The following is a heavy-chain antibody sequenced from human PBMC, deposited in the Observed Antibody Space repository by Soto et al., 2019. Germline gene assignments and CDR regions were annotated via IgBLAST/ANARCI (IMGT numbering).Heavy chain of an antibody. D-gene: IGHD6-13*01. CDR1: GDSVSSNSAA. J-gene: IGHJ5*02. Sequence: QSQTLSLTCAISGDSVSSNSAAWNWIRQSPSRGLEWLGRTYYRSKWYNDYAVSVKSRITINPDTSKNQFSLQLNSVTPEDTAVYYCAREGIAAAGTEENWFDPWGQGTLVTVSS. CDR3: AREGIAAAGTEENWFDP. CDR2: TYYRSKWYN. V-gene: IGHV6-1*01.